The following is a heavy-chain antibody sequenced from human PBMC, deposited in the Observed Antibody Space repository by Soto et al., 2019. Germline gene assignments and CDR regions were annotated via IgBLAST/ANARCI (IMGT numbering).Heavy chain of an antibody. CDR3: ARDSPIGSTFSGYDAIDS. Sequence: QVQLVQSGAEVKKPGSSVKVSCKASGGTFSTSTFTWVRQAPGQGLEWMGRTIPLLNVADYARDFQGRLTITADKSTSTTYMELPSLTSKDTAVYYCARDSPIGSTFSGYDAIDSWGQGTLVTVSS. CDR1: GGTFSTST. CDR2: TIPLLNVA. D-gene: IGHD5-12*01. J-gene: IGHJ4*02. V-gene: IGHV1-69*08.